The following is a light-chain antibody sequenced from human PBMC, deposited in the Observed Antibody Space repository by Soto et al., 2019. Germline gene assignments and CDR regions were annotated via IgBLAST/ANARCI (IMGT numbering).Light chain of an antibody. CDR3: AAWDDSLSGVV. CDR1: SSNLGTNY. Sequence: QSVLTQPPSASGTPGQRVAISCSGSSSNLGTNYVYWYQQFPGTAPKLLIYRNNQRPSGVPDRFSGSKSGTSASLAISGLRSEDEADYYCAAWDDSLSGVVFGGGTKLNVL. CDR2: RNN. J-gene: IGLJ3*02. V-gene: IGLV1-47*01.